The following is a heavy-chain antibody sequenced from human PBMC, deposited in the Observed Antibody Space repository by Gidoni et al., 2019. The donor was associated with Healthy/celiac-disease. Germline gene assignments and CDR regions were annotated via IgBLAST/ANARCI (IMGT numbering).Heavy chain of an antibody. Sequence: QVQLVESGGGVVQPWRSLSLSCAASGFPFSRYAVHWVRPAPGKGLEWVAVRSYDGSNKYYADSVKGRFTISRDNSKNTLYLQMNSLRAEDTAVYYCAREFRGYSYGLLNWYFDLWGRGTLVTVSS. D-gene: IGHD5-18*01. CDR1: GFPFSRYA. CDR2: RSYDGSNK. V-gene: IGHV3-30-3*01. J-gene: IGHJ2*01. CDR3: AREFRGYSYGLLNWYFDL.